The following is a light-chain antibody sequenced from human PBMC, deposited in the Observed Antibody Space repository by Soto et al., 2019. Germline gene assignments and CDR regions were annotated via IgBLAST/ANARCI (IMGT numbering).Light chain of an antibody. CDR3: QQYNAWPLT. J-gene: IGKJ4*01. CDR2: GAS. Sequence: EGVMTQSPATLSVSPGERATLSCKASQSVSSTLAWYQQNPGQAPRLLIYGASTRDAGIPARFSGSGSGTEFTLTISSLQSEDFAVYYCQQYNAWPLTFGGGTKVEIK. CDR1: QSVSST. V-gene: IGKV3-15*01.